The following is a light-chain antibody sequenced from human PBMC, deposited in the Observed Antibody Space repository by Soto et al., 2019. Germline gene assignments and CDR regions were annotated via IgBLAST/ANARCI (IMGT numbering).Light chain of an antibody. V-gene: IGKV1-39*01. Sequence: QMTQSPASLSASVGDRVTITCRASRDISDYLNWFQHKPGRAPKLLIYAASVLYSGVPARFSGSGSESGTEYTLTISSLQPEDSATYYCQQSYSPPLTFGGGTRVEIK. CDR1: RDISDY. CDR3: QQSYSPPLT. J-gene: IGKJ4*01. CDR2: AAS.